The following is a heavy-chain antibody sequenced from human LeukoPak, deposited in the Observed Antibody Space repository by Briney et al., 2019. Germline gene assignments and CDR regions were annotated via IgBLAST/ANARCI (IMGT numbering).Heavy chain of an antibody. Sequence: ASVKVSCKASGYTFTSYGISWVRQAPGQGLEWMGWISAYNGNTNYAQKLQGRVTMTTDTSTSTAYVELRSLRSDDTAVYYCARDFNGYSHYFDYWGQGTLVTVSS. D-gene: IGHD1-26*01. V-gene: IGHV1-18*01. CDR1: GYTFTSYG. J-gene: IGHJ4*02. CDR2: ISAYNGNT. CDR3: ARDFNGYSHYFDY.